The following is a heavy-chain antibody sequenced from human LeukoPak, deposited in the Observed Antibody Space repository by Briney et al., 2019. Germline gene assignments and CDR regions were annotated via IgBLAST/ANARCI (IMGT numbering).Heavy chain of an antibody. CDR3: ARKYYAGAFDI. CDR1: GFTFSSYA. D-gene: IGHD2-2*01. J-gene: IGHJ3*02. V-gene: IGHV4-59*01. Sequence: GSLRLSCAAFGFTFSSYAMSWIRQPPGKGLEWIGYIYYSGSTNYNPSLKSRVTISVDTSKNQFSLKLSSVTAADTAVYYCARKYYAGAFDIWGQGTMVTVSS. CDR2: IYYSGST.